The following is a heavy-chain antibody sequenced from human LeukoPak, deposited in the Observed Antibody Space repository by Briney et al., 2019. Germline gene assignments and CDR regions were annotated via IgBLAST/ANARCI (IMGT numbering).Heavy chain of an antibody. V-gene: IGHV4-61*08. CDR2: IYYSGSTYYSGST. J-gene: IGHJ4*02. Sequence: SETLSLTCIISGASISSSAYYWTWIRQPPGKGLEWIGYIYYSGSTYYSGSTNYNPSLKSRVTISVDTSKNQFSLKLSSVTAADTAVYYCARDVGATPGYFDYWGQGTLVTVSS. D-gene: IGHD1-26*01. CDR3: ARDVGATPGYFDY. CDR1: GASISSSAYY.